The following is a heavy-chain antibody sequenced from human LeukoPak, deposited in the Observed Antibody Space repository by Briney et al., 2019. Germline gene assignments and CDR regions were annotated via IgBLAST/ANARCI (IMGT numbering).Heavy chain of an antibody. CDR3: ARRKVGFWSGYDAFDI. J-gene: IGHJ3*02. Sequence: SETLSLTCTVSGGSISSSSYYWGWIRQPPGTGLEWIGSIYYSGSTYYNPSLKSRVTMSVDTSKNQFSLKLSSVTAADTAVYYCARRKVGFWSGYDAFDIWGQGTMVTVSS. V-gene: IGHV4-39*01. CDR2: IYYSGST. D-gene: IGHD3-3*01. CDR1: GGSISSSSYY.